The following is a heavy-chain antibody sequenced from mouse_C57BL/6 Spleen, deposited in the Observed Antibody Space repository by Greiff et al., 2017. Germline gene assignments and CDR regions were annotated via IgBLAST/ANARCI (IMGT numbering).Heavy chain of an antibody. J-gene: IGHJ1*03. Sequence: QVQLKESGPGLVQPSPSLSISCTVSGFSLTSYGVHWVRQSPGKGLEWLGGIWGGGSTDYNAAFISSLSISKANSKSQVFFKMNSLQADDTAIYYCASSYYDYSSRYFDVWGTGTTVTVSS. CDR2: IWGGGST. D-gene: IGHD2-4*01. CDR3: ASSYYDYSSRYFDV. V-gene: IGHV2-2*01. CDR1: GFSLTSYG.